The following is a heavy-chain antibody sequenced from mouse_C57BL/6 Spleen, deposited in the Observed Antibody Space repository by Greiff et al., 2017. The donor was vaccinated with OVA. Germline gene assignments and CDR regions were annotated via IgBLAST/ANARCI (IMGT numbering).Heavy chain of an antibody. V-gene: IGHV1-15*01. D-gene: IGHD1-1*01. CDR2: IDPETGGT. J-gene: IGHJ2*01. Sequence: QVQLQQSGAELVRPGASVTLSCKASGYTFTDYEMHWVKQTPVHGLEWIGAIDPETGGTAYNQKFKGKAILTADKSSSKAYMELRSLTSEDSAVYYCTRGGYYGYFDYWGQGTTLTVSS. CDR1: GYTFTDYE. CDR3: TRGGYYGYFDY.